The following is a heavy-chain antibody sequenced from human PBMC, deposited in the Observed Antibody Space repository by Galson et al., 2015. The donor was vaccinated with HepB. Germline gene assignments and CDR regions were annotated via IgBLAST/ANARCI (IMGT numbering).Heavy chain of an antibody. CDR1: GYTFTSYG. D-gene: IGHD1-26*01. V-gene: IGHV1-18*04. CDR3: ARVTVGGSGSYYYYYGMDV. J-gene: IGHJ6*02. Sequence: SCKASGYTFTSYGISWVRQAPGQGLEWMGWISAYNGNTNYAQKLQGRVTMTTDTSTSTAYMELRSLRSDDTAVYYCARVTVGGSGSYYYYYGMDVWGQGTTVTVSS. CDR2: ISAYNGNT.